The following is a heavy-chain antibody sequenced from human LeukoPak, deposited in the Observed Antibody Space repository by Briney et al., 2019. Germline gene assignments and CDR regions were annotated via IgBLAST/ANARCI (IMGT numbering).Heavy chain of an antibody. J-gene: IGHJ5*02. CDR1: GFPFSTYN. Sequence: GSLRLSCTASGFPFSTYNMNWGRPAPGKGLEWGSSISSSSSYIYYADSVKGRFTISRDNGKNSLYLQMNSLRAEDTAVYYCARDYYDSGSYPRCFDPWGQGTLVTVSS. CDR3: ARDYYDSGSYPRCFDP. V-gene: IGHV3-21*01. D-gene: IGHD3-10*01. CDR2: ISSSSSYI.